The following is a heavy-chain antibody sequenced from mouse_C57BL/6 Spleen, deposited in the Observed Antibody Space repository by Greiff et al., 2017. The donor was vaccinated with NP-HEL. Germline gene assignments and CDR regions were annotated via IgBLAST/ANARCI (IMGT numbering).Heavy chain of an antibody. CDR1: GYTFTDYN. V-gene: IGHV1-22*01. CDR3: AIITTVVATRENYAMDY. D-gene: IGHD1-1*01. J-gene: IGHJ4*01. CDR2: INPNNGGT. Sequence: EVQLQQSGPELVKPGASVKMSCKASGYTFTDYNMHWVKQSHGKSLEWIGYINPNNGGTSYNQKFKGKATLTVNKSSSTAYMELRSLTSEDSAVYYCAIITTVVATRENYAMDYWGQGTSVTVSS.